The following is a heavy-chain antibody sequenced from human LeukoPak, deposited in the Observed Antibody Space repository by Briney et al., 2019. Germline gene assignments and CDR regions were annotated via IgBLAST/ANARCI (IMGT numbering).Heavy chain of an antibody. D-gene: IGHD2-2*01. CDR2: ISGSGGSK. J-gene: IGHJ4*02. CDR1: GFTLSRHG. V-gene: IGHV3-23*01. Sequence: GGSLRHSRAASGFTLSRHGMSWVRPAPGKGLEWVSDISGSGGSKYYADSVKGRFTISRDNSKNTLYPQMNSLRAEDTAVYYCAKPPSRYCSSTSCHFDYWGQGTLVTVSS. CDR3: AKPPSRYCSSTSCHFDY.